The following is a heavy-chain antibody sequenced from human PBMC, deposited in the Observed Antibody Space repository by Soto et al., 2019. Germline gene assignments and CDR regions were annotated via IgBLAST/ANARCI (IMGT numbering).Heavy chain of an antibody. Sequence: QITLKESGPTLVKPTQTLTLTCTFSGFSLSTSGVGVGWIRQPPGKALEWLALIYWDDDKRYSPSLKSRLTITQDTSKTQVVLTLTYMDPVDTATYYCAPTLYGDSKFDYWGQGTLVTVSS. J-gene: IGHJ4*02. D-gene: IGHD4-17*01. CDR1: GFSLSTSGVG. CDR2: IYWDDDK. V-gene: IGHV2-5*02. CDR3: APTLYGDSKFDY.